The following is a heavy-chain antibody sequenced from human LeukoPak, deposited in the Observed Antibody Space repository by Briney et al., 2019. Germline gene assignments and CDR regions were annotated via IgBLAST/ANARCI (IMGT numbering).Heavy chain of an antibody. V-gene: IGHV1-18*01. J-gene: IGHJ4*02. CDR2: SSAYNGNT. CDR1: GYTFTSFG. Sequence: RASVKVSCKASGYTFTSFGISWVRQAPGQGLEWMGWSSAYNGNTNYAQKFQDRVTMTTDTSTSTAYMEVRSLRSDDTAVYYCTRDLGVDTTMIFFDYWGQGSLVTVSS. D-gene: IGHD5-18*01. CDR3: TRDLGVDTTMIFFDY.